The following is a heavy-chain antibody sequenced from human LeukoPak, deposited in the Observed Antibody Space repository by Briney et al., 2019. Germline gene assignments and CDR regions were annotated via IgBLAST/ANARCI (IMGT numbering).Heavy chain of an antibody. CDR2: ISKSGTYI. CDR1: GFTFRDYT. J-gene: IGHJ6*02. Sequence: GGSLRLSCAASGFTFRDYTMNWVRQAPGKGLEWVSAISKSGTYIKYADSVKGRFTVSRDNAKNSLFLQMNSLRVEDTAVYYCARERVVVTAIEDCYYGMDVWGQGTTVTVSS. V-gene: IGHV3-21*01. CDR3: ARERVVVTAIEDCYYGMDV. D-gene: IGHD2-21*02.